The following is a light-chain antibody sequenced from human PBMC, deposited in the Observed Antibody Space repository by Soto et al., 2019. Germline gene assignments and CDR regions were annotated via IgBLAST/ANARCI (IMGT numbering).Light chain of an antibody. CDR1: SSDIGGYNF. V-gene: IGLV2-14*01. Sequence: QSALTQPASVSGSPGQSVTISCTGTSSDIGGYNFISWYQHHPGKAPRLMIYEVNTRPSGVSNRFSGSKSGNTASLTISGLLAEDEADYFCASSTSGTFFVFGSGTKGTVL. CDR2: EVN. J-gene: IGLJ1*01. CDR3: ASSTSGTFFV.